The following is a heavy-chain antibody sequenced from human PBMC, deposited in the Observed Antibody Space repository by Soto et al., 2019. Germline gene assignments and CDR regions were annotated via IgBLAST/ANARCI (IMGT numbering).Heavy chain of an antibody. V-gene: IGHV3-21*01. CDR2: ISSSSSYI. CDR3: ARGAGATRWEYLDY. D-gene: IGHD1-26*01. J-gene: IGHJ4*02. CDR1: GFTFSSYS. Sequence: EVQLVESGGGLVKPGGSLRLSCAASGFTFSSYSMNWVRQAPGKGLEWVSSISSSSSYIYYADSVKGRFTISRDNAKNSLYLQMNSLRAEDTAVYYCARGAGATRWEYLDYWGQGTLVTVSS.